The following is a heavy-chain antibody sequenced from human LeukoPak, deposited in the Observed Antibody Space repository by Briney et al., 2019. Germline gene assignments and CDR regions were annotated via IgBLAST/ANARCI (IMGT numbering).Heavy chain of an antibody. V-gene: IGHV4-34*01. Sequence: PSEXLSLTCGVNSASFKSYYWSWLRQRPGKGLEWIGEINHGGSTNYNPSLKGRVTISVDTSKNQVFLKLKSVTAADTAVYFCATTAGRDGNSGYWGQGTLVTVSS. D-gene: IGHD1-1*01. CDR2: INHGGST. J-gene: IGHJ4*02. CDR1: SASFKSYY. CDR3: ATTAGRDGNSGY.